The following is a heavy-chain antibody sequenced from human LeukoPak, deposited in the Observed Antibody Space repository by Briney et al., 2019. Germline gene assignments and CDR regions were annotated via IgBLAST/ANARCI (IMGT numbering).Heavy chain of an antibody. Sequence: SETLSLTCTVSGGSLSSHTYYWGWIRQPPGKGLEWIGTIYYSGSTYYNPSLKSRVTISVDTSKNQFSLKLSSVTAADTAVYYCARQHGSSWFFDYWGQGTLVTVSS. CDR1: GGSLSSHTYY. CDR3: ARQHGSSWFFDY. J-gene: IGHJ4*02. V-gene: IGHV4-39*01. D-gene: IGHD6-13*01. CDR2: IYYSGST.